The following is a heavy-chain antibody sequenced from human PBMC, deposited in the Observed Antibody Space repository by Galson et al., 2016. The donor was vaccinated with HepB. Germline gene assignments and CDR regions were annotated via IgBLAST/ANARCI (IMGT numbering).Heavy chain of an antibody. V-gene: IGHV3-20*04. J-gene: IGHJ3*01. CDR2: IHWNGESE. Sequence: SLRLSCAASGFTFDDYGMSWVRQVPGKGLEWVSGIHWNGESESYGDSVRGRFTISRDNSRDSVSLQLNSLRAEDTALYYCARFGGSRNAFDVWGQGTTVTVSS. CDR1: GFTFDDYG. D-gene: IGHD3-16*01. CDR3: ARFGGSRNAFDV.